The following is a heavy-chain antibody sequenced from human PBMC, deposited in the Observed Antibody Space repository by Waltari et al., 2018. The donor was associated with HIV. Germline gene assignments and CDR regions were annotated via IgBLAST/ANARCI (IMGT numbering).Heavy chain of an antibody. CDR1: GFTFSNYA. J-gene: IGHJ3*02. CDR2: ISGSGGST. CDR3: AKEGIIVITDAFDI. Sequence: EVPLLESGGGLVQPGGSLRLPCAASGFTFSNYAMSWVRQAPGKGLEWVSSISGSGGSTYYADSVKGRFTVSRDNSKDTLFLQMNSLRAEDTALYYCAKEGIIVITDAFDIWGQGTMVIVSS. V-gene: IGHV3-23*01. D-gene: IGHD3-22*01.